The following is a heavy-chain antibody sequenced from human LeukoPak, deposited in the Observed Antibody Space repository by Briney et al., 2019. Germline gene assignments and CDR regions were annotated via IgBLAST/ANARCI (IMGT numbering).Heavy chain of an antibody. Sequence: ASVKVSCKASGYSSTNYGISWVRQPPGQGLEWMGLIHIYRGNTNYAQKFQGRVTMTTDKSPSTVYMEVRGLRSDDTAMYYYARDVGITVADSFDPLGQGTLVTDSS. J-gene: IGHJ5*02. CDR1: GYSSTNYG. CDR2: IHIYRGNT. CDR3: ARDVGITVADSFDP. V-gene: IGHV1-18*04. D-gene: IGHD6-13*01.